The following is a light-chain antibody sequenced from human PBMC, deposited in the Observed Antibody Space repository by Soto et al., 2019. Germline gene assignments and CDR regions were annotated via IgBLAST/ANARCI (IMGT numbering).Light chain of an antibody. J-gene: IGLJ1*01. Sequence: QSVLTQPASVSGSPGQSITISCTGTSSDVGGYNYVSWYQQHPVKAPKLMIYDVTNRPSGVSGRSSGSKSGNTASLTISGLQAEDEADYCSSYTSSSTPYVFGTGTKVTVL. CDR2: DVT. V-gene: IGLV2-14*01. CDR1: SSDVGGYNY. CDR3: SSYTSSSTPYV.